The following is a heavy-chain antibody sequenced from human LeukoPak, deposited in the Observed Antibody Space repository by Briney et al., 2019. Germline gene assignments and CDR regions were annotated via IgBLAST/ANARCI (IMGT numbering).Heavy chain of an antibody. Sequence: SETLSLTCTVPGGSISSYYWSWIRQPPGKGLEWIGYIYYSGSTNYNPSLKSRVTISVDTSKNQFSLKLSSVTAADTAVYYCARGRAVAGTKYNWFDPWGQGTLVTVSS. CDR1: GGSISSYY. CDR3: ARGRAVAGTKYNWFDP. CDR2: IYYSGST. D-gene: IGHD6-19*01. J-gene: IGHJ5*02. V-gene: IGHV4-59*01.